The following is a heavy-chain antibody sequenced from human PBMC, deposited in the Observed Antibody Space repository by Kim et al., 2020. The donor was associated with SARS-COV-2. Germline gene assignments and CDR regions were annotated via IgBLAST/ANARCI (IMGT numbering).Heavy chain of an antibody. CDR1: GYTFTSYA. D-gene: IGHD3-9*01. CDR2: INAGNGNT. V-gene: IGHV1-3*01. CDR3: ARDSYYDIFRYYYYYMDV. Sequence: ASVKVSCKASGYTFTSYAMHWVRQAPGQRLEWMGWINAGNGNTKYSQKFQGRATITRDTSASTAYMELSSLRSEDTAVYYCARDSYYDIFRYYYYYMDVWGKRTTVTVSS. J-gene: IGHJ6*03.